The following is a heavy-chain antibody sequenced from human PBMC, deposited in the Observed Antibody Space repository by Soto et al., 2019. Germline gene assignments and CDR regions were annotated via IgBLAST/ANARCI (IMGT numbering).Heavy chain of an antibody. V-gene: IGHV3-53*02. CDR3: ARGYSSSWYGLAYYYYGMDV. CDR1: GFTVSSNY. D-gene: IGHD6-13*01. CDR2: IYSGGST. Sequence: EVQLVETGGGLIQPGGSLRLSCAASGFTVSSNYMSWVRQAPGKGLEWVSGIYSGGSTYYADSAKGRFTISRDNSKNTLYLKMNSLRAEDTAVYYCARGYSSSWYGLAYYYYGMDVWGQGTTVTVSS. J-gene: IGHJ6*02.